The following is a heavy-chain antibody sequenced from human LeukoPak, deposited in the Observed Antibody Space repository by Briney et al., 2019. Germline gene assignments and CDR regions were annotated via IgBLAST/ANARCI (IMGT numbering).Heavy chain of an antibody. CDR1: GGTFSSYA. CDR2: IIPIFGTA. CDR3: ARVKQWLVPSDAFDI. Sequence: SVKVSCKASGGTFSSYAISWVRQAPGQGLEWMGGIIPIFGTANYAQKFQGRVTITADESTSTAYKELSSLRSEDTAVYYCARVKQWLVPSDAFDIWGQGTMVTVSS. V-gene: IGHV1-69*13. D-gene: IGHD6-19*01. J-gene: IGHJ3*02.